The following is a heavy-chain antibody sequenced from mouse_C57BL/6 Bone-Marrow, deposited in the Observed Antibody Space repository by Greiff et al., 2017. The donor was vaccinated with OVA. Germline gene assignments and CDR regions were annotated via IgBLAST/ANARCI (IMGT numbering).Heavy chain of an antibody. CDR2: IYPGDGDT. Sequence: VHLVESGADLVKPEASVKISCKASGYAFSNYWMNWVKQRPGKGLEWIGQIYPGDGDTNYNGKFKGKATLTADKSSSTAYMHLSSLTSEDSAVYFCARGAYWGQGTLVTVSA. V-gene: IGHV1-80*01. J-gene: IGHJ3*01. CDR3: ARGAY. CDR1: GYAFSNYW.